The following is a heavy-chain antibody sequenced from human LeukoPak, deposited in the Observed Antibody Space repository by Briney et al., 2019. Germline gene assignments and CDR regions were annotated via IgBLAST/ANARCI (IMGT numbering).Heavy chain of an antibody. CDR1: GGSISSYY. CDR3: ARVTVAAAAGGFDY. CDR2: IYYSGST. J-gene: IGHJ4*02. D-gene: IGHD6-13*01. Sequence: SETLSLTCTVSGGSISSYYWSWIRQRPGKGLEWIGYIYYSGSTNYNPSLKSRVTISVDTSKNQFSLKLSSVTAADTAVYYCARVTVAAAAGGFDYWGQGTLVTVSS. V-gene: IGHV4-59*01.